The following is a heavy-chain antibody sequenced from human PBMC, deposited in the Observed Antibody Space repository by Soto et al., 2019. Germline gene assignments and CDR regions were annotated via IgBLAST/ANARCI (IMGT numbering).Heavy chain of an antibody. CDR3: AGDLSGYGPFEY. V-gene: IGHV1-18*01. J-gene: IGHJ4*02. D-gene: IGHD5-12*01. Sequence: QVHLVQSGGELRNPGASVKVSCKTSGYTFTNYGLAWVRQAPGQGLEWMGWIRTYTGDANYAQKFQGRVTIAADTPTETAYMELRGLRFDDTAVYFCAGDLSGYGPFEYCGQGTLVTVSS. CDR2: IRTYTGDA. CDR1: GYTFTNYG.